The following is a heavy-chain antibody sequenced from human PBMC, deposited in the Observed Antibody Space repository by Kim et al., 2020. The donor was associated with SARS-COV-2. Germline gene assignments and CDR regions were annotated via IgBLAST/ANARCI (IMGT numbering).Heavy chain of an antibody. D-gene: IGHD1-26*01. CDR3: AKDSDASFDY. CDR2: NK. J-gene: IGHJ4*02. Sequence: NKYYADSLKGRFTISRDNSKNTLYLQMNSLRAEDTAVYYCAKDSDASFDYWGQGTLVTVSS. V-gene: IGHV3-33*06.